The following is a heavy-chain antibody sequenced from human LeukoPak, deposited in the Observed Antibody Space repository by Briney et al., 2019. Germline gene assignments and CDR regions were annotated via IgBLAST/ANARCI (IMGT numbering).Heavy chain of an antibody. J-gene: IGHJ4*02. D-gene: IGHD3-22*01. CDR1: GFTFSSYA. CDR3: AKWRRYYFDSSGYYSN. CDR2: ISGSGDNT. V-gene: IGHV3-23*01. Sequence: PGGSLRLSCAASGFTFSSYAMSWVRQAPGKGLEWVSAISGSGDNTYYADSVKGRFTISRDNSKNTLYLQMNSLRAEGTAVYYCAKWRRYYFDSSGYYSNWGQGTLVTVSS.